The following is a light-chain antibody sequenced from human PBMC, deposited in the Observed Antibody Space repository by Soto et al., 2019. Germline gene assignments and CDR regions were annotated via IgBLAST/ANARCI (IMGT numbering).Light chain of an antibody. J-gene: IGKJ4*01. CDR3: QQYNDWPIT. CDR1: QSVRDN. V-gene: IGKV3-15*01. Sequence: EIVMTQSPATLSVSPGERVTLSCRASQSVRDNLAWYQQRPGQAPKLLIYGTSIRVTGIPARISGSESGTEFTLTIRSLQSEDFGVYYCQQYNDWPITFGGGTKVEIK. CDR2: GTS.